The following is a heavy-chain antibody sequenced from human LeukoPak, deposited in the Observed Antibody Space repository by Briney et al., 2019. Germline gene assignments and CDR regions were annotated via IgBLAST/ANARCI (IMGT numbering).Heavy chain of an antibody. V-gene: IGHV3-9*01. CDR2: ISWNSGSI. Sequence: PGGSLRLSCAASGFTFDDYAMHWVRQAPGKGLEWVSGISWNSGSIGYADSVKGRFTISRDNSKNTVYLQMNSLKAEDTALYYCAKERVKLAARPVGLDYWGQGTLVTVSS. D-gene: IGHD6-6*01. J-gene: IGHJ4*02. CDR1: GFTFDDYA. CDR3: AKERVKLAARPVGLDY.